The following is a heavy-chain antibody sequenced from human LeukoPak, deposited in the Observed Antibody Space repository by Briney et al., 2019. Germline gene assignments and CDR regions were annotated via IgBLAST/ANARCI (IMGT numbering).Heavy chain of an antibody. Sequence: GGSLRLSCAASGFTVSTYAMNWVRQAPGEGLEWVANIKQDGTEKYYMDSVKGRFSISRDNAKNSLYLQMNALRAEDTAVYYCARDVRPDYWGQGTLVTVST. CDR2: IKQDGTEK. CDR1: GFTVSTYA. D-gene: IGHD6-6*01. J-gene: IGHJ4*02. CDR3: ARDVRPDY. V-gene: IGHV3-7*04.